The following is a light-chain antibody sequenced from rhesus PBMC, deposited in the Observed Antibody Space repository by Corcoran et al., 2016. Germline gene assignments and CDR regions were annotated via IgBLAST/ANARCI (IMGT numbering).Light chain of an antibody. CDR1: QGISNW. V-gene: IGKV1-19*01. CDR3: QQYDDLPWT. J-gene: IGKJ1*01. Sequence: DIQMTQSPSSLSASVGDKVTITCHASQGISNWLAWYQQRPGKAPNPLIYYASSLQSGVPSRFSGSGSGTDHTLTISSLQPEDFATDYCQQYDDLPWTFGQGTKVEIK. CDR2: YAS.